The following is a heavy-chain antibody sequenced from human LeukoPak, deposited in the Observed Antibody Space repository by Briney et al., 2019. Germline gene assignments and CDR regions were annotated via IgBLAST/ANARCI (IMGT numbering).Heavy chain of an antibody. J-gene: IGHJ4*02. Sequence: GASVKVSCKASGYTFTSYYMHWVRQAPGQGLEWMGIINPSGGSTSYAQKFQGRVTMTRDTSTSTVYMELSSLRSEDTAVYYCARELHYDSSGTPLTFDYWGQGTLVTVSS. CDR2: INPSGGST. CDR1: GYTFTSYY. D-gene: IGHD3-22*01. CDR3: ARELHYDSSGTPLTFDY. V-gene: IGHV1-46*03.